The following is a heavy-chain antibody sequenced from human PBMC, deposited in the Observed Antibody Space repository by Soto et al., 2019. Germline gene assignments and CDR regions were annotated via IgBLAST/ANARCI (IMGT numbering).Heavy chain of an antibody. Sequence: GESLKISCKGSGYSFTSYWISWVRQMPGKGLEWMGRIDPSDSYTNYSPSFQGHVTISADKSISTAYLQWSSLKASDTAMYYCARSDKGYYDSTDYWGQGTLVTVSS. D-gene: IGHD3-22*01. CDR3: ARSDKGYYDSTDY. CDR1: GYSFTSYW. V-gene: IGHV5-10-1*01. CDR2: IDPSDSYT. J-gene: IGHJ4*02.